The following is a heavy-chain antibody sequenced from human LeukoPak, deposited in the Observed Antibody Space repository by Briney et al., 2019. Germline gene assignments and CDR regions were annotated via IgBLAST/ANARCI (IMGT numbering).Heavy chain of an antibody. Sequence: PSETLSLTCAVNGGSFSGYYWSWIRQPPGKGLEWIGEINHSESTNYNPPLKSRVNISVDTSKNQFSLKLSSVTAAETAVYYCARGVYDILTGYYSPPSFDYWGQGTLVTVS. J-gene: IGHJ4*02. D-gene: IGHD3-9*01. CDR3: ARGVYDILTGYYSPPSFDY. CDR1: GGSFSGYY. V-gene: IGHV4-34*01. CDR2: INHSEST.